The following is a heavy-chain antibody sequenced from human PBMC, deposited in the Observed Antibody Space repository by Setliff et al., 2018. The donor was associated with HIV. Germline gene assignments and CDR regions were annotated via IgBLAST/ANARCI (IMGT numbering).Heavy chain of an antibody. D-gene: IGHD3-10*01. CDR2: LYHSGSA. J-gene: IGHJ4*02. V-gene: IGHV4-59*08. CDR3: ARQGLTMNPGVPAPILYFFDY. Sequence: SETLSLTCTVSGGSISSHYWSWIRQPPGKGLEWIGYLYHSGSANYNPSLKSRVTISGDTSKNQFSLNLNSVTATDTAVYFCARQGLTMNPGVPAPILYFFDYWGQGILVTVSS. CDR1: GGSISSHY.